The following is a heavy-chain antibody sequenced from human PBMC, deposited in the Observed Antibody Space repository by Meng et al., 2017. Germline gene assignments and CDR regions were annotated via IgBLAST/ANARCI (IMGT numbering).Heavy chain of an antibody. CDR1: GYSFTAYY. CDR2: IDPNSGVT. V-gene: IGHV1-2*06. CDR3: ARDEDISAAGKLFGDY. D-gene: IGHD6-13*01. Sequence: QGQLVQSGAEVKKPGASVKVSCKPSGYSFTAYYIHWLRQAPGQGLEWMGRIDPNSGVTEYAHKFHGRVTVTGDTSISTAYMELRRLTSDDTAVYYCARDEDISAAGKLFGDYWGQGTLVTASS. J-gene: IGHJ4*02.